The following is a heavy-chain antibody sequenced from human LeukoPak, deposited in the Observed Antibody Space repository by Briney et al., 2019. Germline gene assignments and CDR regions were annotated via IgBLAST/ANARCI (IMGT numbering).Heavy chain of an antibody. V-gene: IGHV7-4-1*02. J-gene: IGHJ5*02. CDR1: GYNFMSYG. CDR2: INTNTGNP. Sequence: ASVKVSCKASGYNFMSYGMHWVRQAPGQGLEWMGWINTNTGNPTYAQGFTGRFVFSLDTSVSTRYLQISSLKPEDTAVYYCARAYQHLGGLSFPGSWGQGTLVTVSS. D-gene: IGHD3-16*02. CDR3: ARAYQHLGGLSFPGS.